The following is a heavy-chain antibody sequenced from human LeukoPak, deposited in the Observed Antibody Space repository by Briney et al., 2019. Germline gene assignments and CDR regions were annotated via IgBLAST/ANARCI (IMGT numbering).Heavy chain of an antibody. Sequence: PSETLSLTCTVSGGSISSSSYYWGWIRQPPGKGLEWIGSIYYSGSTYYNPSLKSRVTISVDTSKNQFSLKLSSVTAADTAVYYCVRHRPDIDPYNFWSGHLDYWAREPWSPSRQ. CDR1: GGSISSSSYY. CDR3: VRHRPDIDPYNFWSGHLDY. CDR2: IYYSGST. D-gene: IGHD3-3*01. J-gene: IGHJ4*02. V-gene: IGHV4-39*01.